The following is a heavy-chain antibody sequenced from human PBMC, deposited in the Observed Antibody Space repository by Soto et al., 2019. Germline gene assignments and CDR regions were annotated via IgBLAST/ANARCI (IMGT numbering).Heavy chain of an antibody. CDR2: MNPGSGDT. CDR3: ARMETFGSLNWFDP. Sequence: ASVKVSCKASGYSFTNNDVSWVRQATGQGLEWMGWMNPGSGDTGYAQRFQGRVTMTRDISIATAYMELSSLRSDDTAIYYCARMETFGSLNWFDPWGQGTLVTVSS. CDR1: GYSFTNND. J-gene: IGHJ5*02. V-gene: IGHV1-8*01. D-gene: IGHD3-16*01.